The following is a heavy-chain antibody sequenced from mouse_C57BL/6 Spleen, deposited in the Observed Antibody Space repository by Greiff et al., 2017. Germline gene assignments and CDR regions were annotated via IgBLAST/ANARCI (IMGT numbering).Heavy chain of an antibody. D-gene: IGHD4-1*01. Sequence: EVQLQQSGPELVKPGASVKISCKASGYSFTGYYMNWVKQSPEKSLEWIGEINPSTGGTTYNQKFKANATLTVDKSSSTAYMQLKSLTSEDSAVYYCAKLGRGEWAFFDYWGQGTTLTVSS. V-gene: IGHV1-42*01. CDR2: INPSTGGT. CDR3: AKLGRGEWAFFDY. CDR1: GYSFTGYY. J-gene: IGHJ2*01.